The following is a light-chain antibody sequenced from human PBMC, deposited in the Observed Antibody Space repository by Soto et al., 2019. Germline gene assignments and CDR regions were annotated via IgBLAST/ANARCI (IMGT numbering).Light chain of an antibody. CDR3: FSFTTTSTHV. CDR2: SSN. J-gene: IGLJ1*01. Sequence: QSVLTQPPSASGTPGQRVTVSCSGSNSNIGSNNVNWYQQLPGAAPKLLIYSSNQRPSGVPVRFSASKSGTSASLAISGLQVEDEAEYFCFSFTTTSTHVFGTGTKVTVL. V-gene: IGLV1-44*01. CDR1: NSNIGSNN.